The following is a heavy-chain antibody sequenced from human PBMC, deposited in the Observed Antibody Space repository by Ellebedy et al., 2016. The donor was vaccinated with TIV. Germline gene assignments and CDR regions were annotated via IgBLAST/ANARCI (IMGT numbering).Heavy chain of an antibody. Sequence: GGSLRLSXAASGFTFSKYALSWVRQAPGKGLEWVANINQDGSEKYYVDSVKGRFTISRDNAKNSLYLQMNSLRAEDTAVYYCASKGGGDGIWGQGTMVTVSS. CDR3: ASKGGGDGI. CDR2: INQDGSEK. J-gene: IGHJ3*02. V-gene: IGHV3-7*01. CDR1: GFTFSKYA. D-gene: IGHD2-21*02.